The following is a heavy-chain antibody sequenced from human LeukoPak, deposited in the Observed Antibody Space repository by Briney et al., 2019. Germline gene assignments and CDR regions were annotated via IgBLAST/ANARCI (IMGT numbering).Heavy chain of an antibody. CDR3: AKDSCSSTSCYRGVDY. D-gene: IGHD2-2*01. J-gene: IGHJ4*02. Sequence: SVKGRFIISRDNSKNTLNLQMNSLRAEDTAVYYCAKDSCSSTSCYRGVDYWGQGTLVTVSS. V-gene: IGHV3-23*01.